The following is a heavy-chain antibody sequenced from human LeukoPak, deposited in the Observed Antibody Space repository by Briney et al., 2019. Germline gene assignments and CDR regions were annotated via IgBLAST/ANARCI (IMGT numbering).Heavy chain of an antibody. CDR2: IYTSGST. D-gene: IGHD1-26*01. V-gene: IGHV4-4*07. CDR1: GGSISSYY. CDR3: AREIIRGSDYEANLDY. J-gene: IGHJ4*02. Sequence: PSETLSLTCTVSGGSISSYYWSWIRQPAGKGLEWIGRIYTSGSTNYNPSLKSRVTMSLDTSNNQFSLRLSSVTAADTAVYYCAREIIRGSDYEANLDYWGRGTLVTVSA.